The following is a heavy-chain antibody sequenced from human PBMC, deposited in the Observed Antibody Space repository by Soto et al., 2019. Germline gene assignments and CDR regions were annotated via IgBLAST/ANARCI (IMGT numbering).Heavy chain of an antibody. Sequence: HVQLVESGGGVVEPGRSLRLSCAASAFTFRSYAMHWVRQAPGKGLEWVAVISYDGTYKYYADSVKGRFTISRDNSKNTLYLQMSSLRPEDTAVYYCARDAIYDGSGYYGSYFDYWGQGSLVTVSS. V-gene: IGHV3-30-3*01. CDR3: ARDAIYDGSGYYGSYFDY. CDR1: AFTFRSYA. D-gene: IGHD3-22*01. CDR2: ISYDGTYK. J-gene: IGHJ4*02.